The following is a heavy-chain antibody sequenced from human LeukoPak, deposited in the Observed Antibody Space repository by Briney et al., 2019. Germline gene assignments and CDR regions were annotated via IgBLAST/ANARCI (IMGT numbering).Heavy chain of an antibody. CDR2: INTDGTNT. V-gene: IGHV3-74*01. D-gene: IGHD2-8*01. Sequence: GGSLRLSCAASGFTFSGYWMHWVRQAPGKGLVWVSRINTDGTNTNYADSVKGRFTTSRDNAKNTLYLQMNSLRVDDTAVYYCARGLYTNCCSWGQGTLVTGSP. CDR1: GFTFSGYW. J-gene: IGHJ4*02. CDR3: ARGLYTNCCS.